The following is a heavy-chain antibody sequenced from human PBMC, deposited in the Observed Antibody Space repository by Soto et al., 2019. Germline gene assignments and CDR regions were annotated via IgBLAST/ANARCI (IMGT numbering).Heavy chain of an antibody. Sequence: GGSLRLSCVGSGFIFSNNSMHWVRQTPGKGLEWVAFMSYDGSDTFYADSVKGRFTISRDNSKNTLFLHMSNLRAEDTAMYYCTIVRVADSALDHWGQGTLVTVSS. J-gene: IGHJ4*02. CDR1: GFIFSNNS. CDR2: MSYDGSDT. D-gene: IGHD3-10*02. CDR3: TIVRVADSALDH. V-gene: IGHV3-30*02.